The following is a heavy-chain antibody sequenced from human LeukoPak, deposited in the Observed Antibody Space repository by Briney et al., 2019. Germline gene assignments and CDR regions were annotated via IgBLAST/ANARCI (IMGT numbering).Heavy chain of an antibody. V-gene: IGHV3-23*01. Sequence: GGSLRLSCAASGFTFISYAMTWVRRAPGKGREWVSVISGSGGTTYYADSVKGRFTISRDNSKNTLYLQMNSLRADDTAVYYCARVVSSGWYSFDYWGQGTLLTVSS. J-gene: IGHJ4*02. CDR3: ARVVSSGWYSFDY. CDR2: ISGSGGTT. CDR1: GFTFISYA. D-gene: IGHD6-19*01.